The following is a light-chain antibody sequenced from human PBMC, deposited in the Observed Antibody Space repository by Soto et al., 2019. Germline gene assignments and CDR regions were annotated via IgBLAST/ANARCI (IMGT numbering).Light chain of an antibody. Sequence: EIVMTQSPATLSVSPGERATLSCRASQSVSSNLAWYQQKPGQAPRLLIYGASTRATGITARFSGSGSGTEFTLTISSLQSEDFAVYYCQQYNNWPLTFGQGTKV. CDR1: QSVSSN. V-gene: IGKV3-15*01. CDR2: GAS. CDR3: QQYNNWPLT. J-gene: IGKJ1*01.